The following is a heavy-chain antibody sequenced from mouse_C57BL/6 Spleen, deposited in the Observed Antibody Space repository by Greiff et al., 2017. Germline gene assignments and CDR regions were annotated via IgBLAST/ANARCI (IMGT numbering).Heavy chain of an antibody. CDR2: INPSSGYT. V-gene: IGHV1-7*01. CDR3: ARVRAVASDDYDSWFAY. J-gene: IGHJ3*01. Sequence: VQLQQSGAELAKPGASVKLSCKASGYTFTSYWMHWVKQRPGQGLEWIGYINPSSGYTKYNQKFKDKATLTADKSSSTAYMQLSSLTYEDSAVYYCARVRAVASDDYDSWFAYWGQGTLVTVSA. D-gene: IGHD2-4*01. CDR1: GYTFTSYW.